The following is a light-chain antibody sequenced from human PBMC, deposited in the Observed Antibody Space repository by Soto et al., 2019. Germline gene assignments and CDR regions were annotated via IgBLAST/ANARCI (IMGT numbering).Light chain of an antibody. V-gene: IGKV1-39*01. Sequence: IQMTHSPSSLAASVGDRVTITCRASQTISTYVNWYRQKSGAAPELLIYDASTLQSGVPSRFRGGGSGKDFTLTISSLQLEDFATYYCPQSYHTPQAFGQGTKVDIX. CDR3: PQSYHTPQA. J-gene: IGKJ1*01. CDR1: QTISTY. CDR2: DAS.